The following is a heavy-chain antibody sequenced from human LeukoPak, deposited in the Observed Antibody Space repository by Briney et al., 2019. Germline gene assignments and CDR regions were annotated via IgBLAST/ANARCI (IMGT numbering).Heavy chain of an antibody. Sequence: PGGSLRLSCAASGFTFSSYGMHWVRQAPGKGLEWVAVISYDGSNKYYADSVKGRFTISRDNAKNSLYLQMNSLRAEDTAVYYCARGGRKIAAAYFDYWGQGTLVTVSS. CDR1: GFTFSSYG. CDR2: ISYDGSNK. D-gene: IGHD6-13*01. CDR3: ARGGRKIAAAYFDY. J-gene: IGHJ4*02. V-gene: IGHV3-30*03.